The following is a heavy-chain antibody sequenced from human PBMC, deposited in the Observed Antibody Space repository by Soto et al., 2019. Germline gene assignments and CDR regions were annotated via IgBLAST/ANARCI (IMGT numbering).Heavy chain of an antibody. D-gene: IGHD6-13*01. CDR2: ISYDGSNK. CDR3: ARDPFSSSWYNWFDP. V-gene: IGHV3-30-3*01. J-gene: IGHJ5*02. Sequence: QVQLVESGGGVVQPGRSLRLSCAASGFTFSSYAMHWVRQAPGKGLEWVAVISYDGSNKYYADSVKGRFTISRDNSKNTLYLQMNSLRAEDTAVYYRARDPFSSSWYNWFDPWGQGTLVTVSS. CDR1: GFTFSSYA.